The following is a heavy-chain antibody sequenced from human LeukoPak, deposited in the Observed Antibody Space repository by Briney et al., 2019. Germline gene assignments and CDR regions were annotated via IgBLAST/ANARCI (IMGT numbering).Heavy chain of an antibody. D-gene: IGHD6-6*01. CDR2: VKQDGSEK. CDR1: GFTFSSHW. CDR3: ATGRAAHLFDY. J-gene: IGHJ4*02. Sequence: GGSLRLSCAAPGFTFSSHWMIWVRQAPGKGLEWVANVKQDGSEKYYVDSVKGQFTISRVNAKNSLYLQMNSLRVEDTAVYYCATGRAAHLFDYWGQGTLVTVSS. V-gene: IGHV3-7*01.